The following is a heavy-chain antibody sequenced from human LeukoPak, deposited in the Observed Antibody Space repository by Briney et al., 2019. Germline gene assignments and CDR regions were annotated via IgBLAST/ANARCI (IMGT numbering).Heavy chain of an antibody. CDR3: ARGRGYSYGYPEDY. D-gene: IGHD5-18*01. CDR2: ISAYNGNT. CDR1: GYTFTGYY. V-gene: IGHV1-18*04. J-gene: IGHJ4*02. Sequence: ASVKVSCKASGYTFTGYYMHWVRQAPGQGLEWMGWISAYNGNTNYAQKLQGRVTMTTDTSTSTAYMELRSLRSDDTAVYYCARGRGYSYGYPEDYWGQGTLVTVSS.